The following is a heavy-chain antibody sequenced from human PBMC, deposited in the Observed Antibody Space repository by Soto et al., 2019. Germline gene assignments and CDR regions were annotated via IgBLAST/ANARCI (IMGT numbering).Heavy chain of an antibody. CDR2: IFSGGST. D-gene: IGHD2-2*01. J-gene: IGHJ6*02. CDR1: GFSVAPYY. V-gene: IGHV3-53*01. Sequence: GGSLRLSCEASGFSVAPYYMTWVRQAPGKGLEWVSVIFSGGSTYYSDSVKGRFIISRDSSQRTVYLQMNNLRTEDTAVYYCANPPQDCRNTRCGMDVWGQGTTVTVSS. CDR3: ANPPQDCRNTRCGMDV.